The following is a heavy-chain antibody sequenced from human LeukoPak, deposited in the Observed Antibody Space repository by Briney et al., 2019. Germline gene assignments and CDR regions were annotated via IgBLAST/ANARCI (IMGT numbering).Heavy chain of an antibody. J-gene: IGHJ4*02. V-gene: IGHV1-2*02. CDR3: ARDYVGSSSWYDY. D-gene: IGHD6-13*01. CDR1: GYTFTGYY. Sequence: ASVKVSCKASGYTFTGYYMHWVRQAPGQGLEWIGWINPNSGGTNYAQKFQGRVTMTRDTSISTAYMELSRLRSDDTAVYYCARDYVGSSSWYDYWGQGTLVTVSS. CDR2: INPNSGGT.